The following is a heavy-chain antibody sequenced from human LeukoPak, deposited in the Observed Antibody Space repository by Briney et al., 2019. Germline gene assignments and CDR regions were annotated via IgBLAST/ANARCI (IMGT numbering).Heavy chain of an antibody. CDR1: GGSISSYY. CDR3: ARYLSGYLDY. CDR2: IYYSGST. V-gene: IGHV4-59*01. D-gene: IGHD3-9*01. J-gene: IGHJ4*02. Sequence: SGTLSLTCTVSGGSISSYYWSWIRQPPGKGLEWIGYIYYSGSTNYNPSLKSRVTISVDTSKNQFSLKLSSVTDADTAVYYCARYLSGYLDYWGQGTLVTVSS.